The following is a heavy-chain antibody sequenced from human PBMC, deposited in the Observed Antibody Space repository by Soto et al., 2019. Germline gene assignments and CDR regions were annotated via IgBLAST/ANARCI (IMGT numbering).Heavy chain of an antibody. J-gene: IGHJ4*02. V-gene: IGHV3-48*02. D-gene: IGHD5-18*01. CDR1: GFIFSAYS. CDR3: ARVRGHSYGYADY. Sequence: EVQLVESGGGLVQPGWSLRLSCAASGFIFSAYSMNWVRQAPGKGLEWVAFISGCGSPIYYADSVKGRFTISRDNDKNSLYLQMNSLRDDDTGVYYCARVRGHSYGYADYWVQGTLVTVSS. CDR2: ISGCGSPI.